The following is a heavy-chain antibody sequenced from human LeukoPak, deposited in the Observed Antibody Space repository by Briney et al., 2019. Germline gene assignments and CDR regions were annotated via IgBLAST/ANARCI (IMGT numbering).Heavy chain of an antibody. V-gene: IGHV4-39*02. CDR2: IYYSGST. D-gene: IGHD4-17*01. Sequence: PSETLSLTCTVSGGSISSTSYYWDWIRQPPGKGLEWIGSIYYSGSTFYNPSLKSRVTMSVDTSKNHFSLKLTSVTAADTAVYYCARRTLTTRGYYFDYWGQGTLVTVSS. CDR1: GGSISSTSYY. CDR3: ARRTLTTRGYYFDY. J-gene: IGHJ4*02.